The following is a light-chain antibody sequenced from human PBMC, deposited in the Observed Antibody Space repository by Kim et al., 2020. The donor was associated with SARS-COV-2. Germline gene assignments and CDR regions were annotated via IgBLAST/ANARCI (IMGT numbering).Light chain of an antibody. CDR2: DAS. Sequence: GDRGTITCRASQSINNWVAWYQQKPGKAPNLLISDASSLKSGVPSRFSGSGSGTVFTLTISSLQPDDFATYYCQQYTSYSITFGQGTRLEIK. CDR3: QQYTSYSIT. CDR1: QSINNW. V-gene: IGKV1-5*01. J-gene: IGKJ5*01.